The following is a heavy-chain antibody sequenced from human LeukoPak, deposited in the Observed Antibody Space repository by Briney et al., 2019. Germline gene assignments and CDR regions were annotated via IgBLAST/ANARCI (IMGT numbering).Heavy chain of an antibody. J-gene: IGHJ4*02. CDR2: FDPEDGET. Sequence: ASVKVSCKVSGYTLTELSMHWVRQAPGKGLEWMGGFDPEDGETIYAQKFQGRVTMTEDTSTDTAYVELSSLRSEDTAVYFCATVVVGPSGTGSFYDYWGQGTLVTVSS. V-gene: IGHV1-24*01. CDR3: ATVVVGPSGTGSFYDY. D-gene: IGHD1-26*01. CDR1: GYTLTELS.